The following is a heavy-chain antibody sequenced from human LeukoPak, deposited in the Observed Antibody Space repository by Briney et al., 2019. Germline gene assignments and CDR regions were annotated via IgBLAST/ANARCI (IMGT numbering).Heavy chain of an antibody. D-gene: IGHD1-26*01. V-gene: IGHV3-53*01. Sequence: PGGSLRLSCAASGFTVSSNYMSWVRQAPGKGLEWVSVIYSGGSTYYADSVKGRFTISRDNSKNTLYLQMNSLRAEDTAVYYCARDGRSYYSLGYFDYWGQGTLVTVSS. CDR3: ARDGRSYYSLGYFDY. CDR1: GFTVSSNY. CDR2: IYSGGST. J-gene: IGHJ4*02.